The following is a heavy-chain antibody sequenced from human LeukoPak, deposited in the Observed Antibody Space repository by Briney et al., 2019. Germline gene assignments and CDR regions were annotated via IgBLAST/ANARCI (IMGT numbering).Heavy chain of an antibody. CDR2: IWYDGSNK. CDR1: GFTFDDYA. D-gene: IGHD5-18*01. CDR3: ARERDTAMVYGMDV. J-gene: IGHJ6*02. V-gene: IGHV3-33*08. Sequence: GRSLRLSCAASGFTFDDYAMHWVRQAPGKGLEWVAVIWYDGSNKYYADSVKGRFTISRDNSKNTLYLQMNSLRAEDTAVYYCARERDTAMVYGMDVWGQGTTVTVSS.